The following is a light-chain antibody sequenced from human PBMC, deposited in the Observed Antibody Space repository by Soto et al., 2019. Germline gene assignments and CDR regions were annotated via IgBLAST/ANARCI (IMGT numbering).Light chain of an antibody. CDR3: QQYVTAFRS. CDR2: GAS. V-gene: IGKV3-20*01. J-gene: IGKJ1*01. Sequence: EIVLTQSPGTLSLSPGERATLSCRAGQSFSSNYLAWYQQRPGQAPRLLIYGASSRATGIPDRFSGSGSGTEFTLTISSLQPDDFATYYCQQYVTAFRSFGQGTKVDIK. CDR1: QSFSSNY.